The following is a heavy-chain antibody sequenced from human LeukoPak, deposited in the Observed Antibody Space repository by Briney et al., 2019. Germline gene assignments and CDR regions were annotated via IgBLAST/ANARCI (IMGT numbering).Heavy chain of an antibody. CDR2: VFSSGGT. J-gene: IGHJ4*02. V-gene: IGHV4-59*08. Sequence: SETLSLTCTVSGGSISGYYWGWILQPPGKGLEWIGYVFSSGGTNYNASLRSRLTISVDTSKNQFSLKLTSVTAADTAVYYCARRLKLSSSWAYFDYWGQGTPVTVSS. D-gene: IGHD6-13*01. CDR1: GGSISGYY. CDR3: ARRLKLSSSWAYFDY.